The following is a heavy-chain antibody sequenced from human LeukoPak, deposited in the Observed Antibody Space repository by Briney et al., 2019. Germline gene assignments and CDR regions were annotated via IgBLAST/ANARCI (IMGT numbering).Heavy chain of an antibody. V-gene: IGHV1-69*05. CDR3: ARERPRKYCSGGSCPIDY. D-gene: IGHD2-15*01. CDR2: TIPIFGTA. J-gene: IGHJ4*02. CDR1: GGTFSSYA. Sequence: SVKVSCKASGGTFSSYAISWVRQAPGQGLEWMGRTIPIFGTANYAQKFQGRVTITTDESTSTAYMELSSLRSEDTAVYYCARERPRKYCSGGSCPIDYWGQGTLVTVSS.